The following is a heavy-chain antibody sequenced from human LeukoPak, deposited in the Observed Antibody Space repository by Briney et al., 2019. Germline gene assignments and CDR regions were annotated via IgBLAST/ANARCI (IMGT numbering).Heavy chain of an antibody. V-gene: IGHV3-9*01. J-gene: IGHJ3*02. CDR3: ARFYGGSAFDI. CDR1: GFTFYDYA. CDR2: ISWNSGSI. D-gene: IGHD3-16*01. Sequence: PGGSLRLSCAASGFTFYDYAMHWVRQVPGKGLEWVSGISWNSGSIGYADSVKGRFTISRDNAKNSLYLQMNSLRAEDTALYYCARFYGGSAFDIWGQGTMVTVSS.